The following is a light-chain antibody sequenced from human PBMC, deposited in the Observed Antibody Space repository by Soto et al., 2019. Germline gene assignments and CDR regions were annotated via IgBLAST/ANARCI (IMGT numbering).Light chain of an antibody. V-gene: IGKV1-8*01. J-gene: IGKJ5*01. Sequence: AIAMSQSPSSFCGSXGDRIIIPLRARLGSSSRLARYPQKPGRASNVVXXSASTLQSGVQYRFSGTGSGRDSTLTLSSLQSGDFAVYYCKQYHNWSPIPFGQGTRLDI. CDR1: LGSSSR. CDR3: KQYHNWSPIP. CDR2: SAS.